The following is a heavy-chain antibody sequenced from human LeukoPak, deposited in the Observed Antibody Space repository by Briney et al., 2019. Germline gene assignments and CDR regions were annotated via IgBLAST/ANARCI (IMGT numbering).Heavy chain of an antibody. Sequence: ASVKVSCKASGYTFTDYAISWVRQAPGQGLEWMGWISISNGNTNYAQKVQGGVTMTTDTSTNTAYMELRSLTSDDTAVYYCARRSMTSALSHFDYWGQGTLVTVSS. CDR3: ARRSMTSALSHFDY. D-gene: IGHD4-17*01. V-gene: IGHV1-18*01. J-gene: IGHJ4*02. CDR1: GYTFTDYA. CDR2: ISISNGNT.